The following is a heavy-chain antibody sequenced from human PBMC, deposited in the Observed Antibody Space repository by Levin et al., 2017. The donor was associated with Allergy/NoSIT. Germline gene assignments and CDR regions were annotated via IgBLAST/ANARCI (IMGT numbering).Heavy chain of an antibody. V-gene: IGHV3-74*01. CDR3: ARVGGYSGYLPRH. CDR2: INSDGSST. Sequence: GESLKISCAASGFTFSSYWMHWVRQAPGKGLVWVSRINSDGSSTSYADSVKGRFTISRDNAKNTLYLQMNSLRAEDTAVYYCARVGGYSGYLPRHWGQGTLVTVSS. CDR1: GFTFSSYW. D-gene: IGHD5-12*01. J-gene: IGHJ4*02.